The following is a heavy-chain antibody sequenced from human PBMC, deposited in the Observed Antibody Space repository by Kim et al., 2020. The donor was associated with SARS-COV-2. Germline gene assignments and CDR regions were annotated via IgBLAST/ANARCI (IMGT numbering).Heavy chain of an antibody. CDR1: GGSISSSNW. CDR2: IYHSGST. V-gene: IGHV4-4*02. D-gene: IGHD5-12*01. CDR3: ARGNVDIVATSYYFDY. J-gene: IGHJ4*02. Sequence: SETLSLTCAVSGGSISSSNWWSWVRQPPGKGLEWIGEIYHSGSTNYNPSLKSRVTISVDKSKNQFSLKLSSVTAADTAVYYCARGNVDIVATSYYFDYWGQGTLVTVSS.